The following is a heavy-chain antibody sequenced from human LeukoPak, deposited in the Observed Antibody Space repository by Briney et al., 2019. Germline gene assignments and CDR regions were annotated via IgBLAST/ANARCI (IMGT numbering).Heavy chain of an antibody. CDR3: VRDDRAFDI. CDR1: EFNVRTYA. Sequence: GGSLRLSCAASEFNVRTYAMHWVRQGPGRGLEYVSGINSKGGTTFYANSVRGRFTISRDSSKNTLYLQMGGLRAEDMAVYYCVRDDRAFDIWGQGTMVTVSS. J-gene: IGHJ3*02. V-gene: IGHV3-64*01. CDR2: INSKGGTT.